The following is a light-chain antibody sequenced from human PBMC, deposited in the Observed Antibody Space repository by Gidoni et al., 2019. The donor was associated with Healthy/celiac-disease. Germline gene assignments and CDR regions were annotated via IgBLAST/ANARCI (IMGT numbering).Light chain of an antibody. J-gene: IGKJ1*01. CDR3: QQYGSSPWT. Sequence: EIVLTQSPGTLSLSPGERATLSCRASQCVSSSYLAWYQQKPGQAPRLLIYGASSRATGIPDRFSGSGSGTDFTLNISRLEPEDFAVYYCQQYGSSPWTFGQGTKVEIK. CDR1: QCVSSSY. CDR2: GAS. V-gene: IGKV3-20*01.